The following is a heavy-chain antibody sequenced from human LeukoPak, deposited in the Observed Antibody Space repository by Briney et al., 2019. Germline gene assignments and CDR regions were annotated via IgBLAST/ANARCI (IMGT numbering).Heavy chain of an antibody. J-gene: IGHJ4*02. CDR1: GFTFSESW. D-gene: IGHD6-13*01. CDR3: AKARAGDITAAFNY. CDR2: IKHDEREE. Sequence: GGSLRLSCVASGFTFSESWMTWVRQAPGKGLEWVASIKHDEREEYYADSVKGRFSMSRDNGKNSLYLQMNSLRAEDTAIYYCAKARAGDITAAFNYWGQGTLVTVSS. V-gene: IGHV3-7*03.